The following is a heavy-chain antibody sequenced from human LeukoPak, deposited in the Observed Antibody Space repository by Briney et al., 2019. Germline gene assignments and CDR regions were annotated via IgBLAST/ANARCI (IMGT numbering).Heavy chain of an antibody. V-gene: IGHV4-4*07. Sequence: SETLSLTCTVSGGSISSYYWSWIRQPAGKGLEWIGRIYTSGSTNYNPSLKSRVTMSVDTSKNQFSLKLSSVTAADTAVYYCARREQWLVGWDNWFDPWGQGTLVTVSS. D-gene: IGHD6-19*01. CDR3: ARREQWLVGWDNWFDP. CDR2: IYTSGST. J-gene: IGHJ5*02. CDR1: GGSISSYY.